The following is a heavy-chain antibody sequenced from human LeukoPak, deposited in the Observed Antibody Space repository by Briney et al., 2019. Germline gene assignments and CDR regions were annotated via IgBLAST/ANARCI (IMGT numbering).Heavy chain of an antibody. D-gene: IGHD2-2*01. J-gene: IGHJ4*01. CDR3: ARIGHDLYQTFDF. V-gene: IGHV1-24*01. CDR1: GYTLTELS. Sequence: ASVKVSCKVSGYTLTELSMHWVRQAPGKGLEWMGGFDPEDGETIYAQKFQGRVTMTEDTSTDTAYMELSSLRAEDTAIYYCARIGHDLYQTFDFWGNGNLITVSS. CDR2: FDPEDGET.